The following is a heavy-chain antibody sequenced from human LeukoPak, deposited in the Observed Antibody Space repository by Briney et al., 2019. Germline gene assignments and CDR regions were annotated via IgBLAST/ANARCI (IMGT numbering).Heavy chain of an antibody. V-gene: IGHV5-51*01. D-gene: IGHD2-2*01. CDR3: ARHGPRGTSWYYYYMDV. J-gene: IGHJ6*03. Sequence: PGESLQTSCQGSGSIFTSYWIGWVRPLPGKGLEWMGIIYPGDSDTRYSPSFQGQVTISADKSISTPYLQWSSLKASDTAMYYCARHGPRGTSWYYYYMDVWGKGTTVTVSS. CDR2: IYPGDSDT. CDR1: GSIFTSYW.